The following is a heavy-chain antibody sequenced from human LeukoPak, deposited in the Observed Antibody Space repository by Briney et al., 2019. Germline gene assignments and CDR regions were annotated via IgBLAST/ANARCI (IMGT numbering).Heavy chain of an antibody. J-gene: IGHJ1*01. CDR1: GGSISSSSYY. V-gene: IGHV4-39*01. CDR2: FYYSGSTYY. D-gene: IGHD1-1*01. Sequence: SETLSLTCTVSGGSISSSSYYWGWIRQPPGKGLEWIGSFYYSGSTYYYYNPSLKSRVTLSVDTSKNQFSLKLNSVTAADTAVYYCARRVRSAEYFQHWGQGTLVTVSS. CDR3: ARRVRSAEYFQH.